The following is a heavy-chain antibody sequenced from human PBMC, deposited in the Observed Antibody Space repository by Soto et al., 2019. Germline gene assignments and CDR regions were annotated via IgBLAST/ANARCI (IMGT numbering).Heavy chain of an antibody. J-gene: IGHJ4*02. D-gene: IGHD3-3*01. CDR1: GFTFSSYG. V-gene: IGHV3-33*01. CDR3: ATSRGGDFWSGYTTNYFDY. Sequence: SLRLSCAASGFTFSSYGMHWVRQAPGKRLEWVAVIWYDGSNKYYADSVKGRFTISRDNSKNTLYLQMNSLRAEDTAVYYCATSRGGDFWSGYTTNYFDYWGQGTLVTVSS. CDR2: IWYDGSNK.